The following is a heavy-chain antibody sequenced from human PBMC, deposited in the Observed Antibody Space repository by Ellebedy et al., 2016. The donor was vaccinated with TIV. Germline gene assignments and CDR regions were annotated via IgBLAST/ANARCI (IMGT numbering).Heavy chain of an antibody. Sequence: GGSLRLXXAASGFTFSSYWMTWVRQAPGEGLEWVANIKVDGSEKYYVDSVKGRFTISGDNAKNSLYLQMNSLRAEDTAVYYCARWGWYYYDYWGQGTLVTVSP. CDR2: IKVDGSEK. V-gene: IGHV3-7*01. CDR1: GFTFSSYW. CDR3: ARWGWYYYDY. J-gene: IGHJ4*02. D-gene: IGHD7-27*01.